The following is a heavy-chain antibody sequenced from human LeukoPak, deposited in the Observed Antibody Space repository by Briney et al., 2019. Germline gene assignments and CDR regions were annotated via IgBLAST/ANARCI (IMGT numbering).Heavy chain of an antibody. V-gene: IGHV3-7*01. CDR3: ARDRAYSSFDY. D-gene: IGHD5-18*01. J-gene: IGHJ4*02. Sequence: GGSLRLSCAASGFTSDNSWMNWVRQAPGKGLEWVASINPDDSAKYYVDSVRGRFTISRDNAKNSLYLQTSSLRAEDTAVYYCARDRAYSSFDYWGQGALVTVSS. CDR2: INPDDSAK. CDR1: GFTSDNSW.